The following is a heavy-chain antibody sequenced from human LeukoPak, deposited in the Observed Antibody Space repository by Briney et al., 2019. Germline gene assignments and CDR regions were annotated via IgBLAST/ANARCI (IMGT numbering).Heavy chain of an antibody. V-gene: IGHV1-2*04. CDR1: GYTFTVYY. D-gene: IGHD3-10*01. CDR2: INPNSGGT. Sequence: ASVKVSCKASGYTFTVYYMHWVRQAPGQGLEWMGWINPNSGGTNYAQKFQGWVTMTRDTSISTAYMELSRLRSDDTAVYYCARASTSSYYYGSGSYFDWFDPWGQGTLVTVSS. CDR3: ARASTSSYYYGSGSYFDWFDP. J-gene: IGHJ5*02.